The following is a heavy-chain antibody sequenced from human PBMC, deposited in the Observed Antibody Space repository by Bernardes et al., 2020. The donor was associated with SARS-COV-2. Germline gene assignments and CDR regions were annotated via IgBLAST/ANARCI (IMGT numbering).Heavy chain of an antibody. CDR1: GFIFSSYW. D-gene: IGHD2-2*01. CDR3: ARETVVVPAAKGGFDY. CDR2: LTGDGGST. J-gene: IGHJ4*02. Sequence: GGSLRLSCAASGFIFSSYWMHWVRQAPGKGLEWVSGLTGDGGSTYYADSMKGRFTISRDNSKNMLFLQMNSLRAEDTAVYYCARETVVVPAAKGGFDYWGQGTLVTVSS. V-gene: IGHV3-23*01.